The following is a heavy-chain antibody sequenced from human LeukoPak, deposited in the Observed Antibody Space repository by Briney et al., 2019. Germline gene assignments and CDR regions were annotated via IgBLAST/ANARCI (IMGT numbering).Heavy chain of an antibody. J-gene: IGHJ5*02. CDR1: GYTLAELS. CDR2: FDPEDAET. D-gene: IGHD2-2*01. Sequence: ASVKVSCKVSGYTLAELSMHWVRQAPGKGLEWMGGFDPEDAETIYAQKFQDRVTMTEDTSTDTAYMELSSLRSEDTAVYYCATDLKSVVPDAVDNWFDPWGQGTLVTVSS. V-gene: IGHV1-24*01. CDR3: ATDLKSVVPDAVDNWFDP.